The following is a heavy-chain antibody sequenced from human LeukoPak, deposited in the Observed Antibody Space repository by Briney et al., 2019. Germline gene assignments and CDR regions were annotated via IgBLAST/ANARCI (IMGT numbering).Heavy chain of an antibody. CDR1: GFPFRSYW. D-gene: IGHD3-16*01. CDR2: INQDGSQK. CDR3: ARTSLPRYDLDRGGNY. J-gene: IGHJ4*02. V-gene: IGHV3-7*01. Sequence: PGGSRRLSCAASGFPFRSYWMTWVRQAPGKGLEWVANINQDGSQKYYVDSVKGRFTISRDNAKNSLYLQMNSLRGEDTAVYYCARTSLPRYDLDRGGNYWGQGTLVTVSS.